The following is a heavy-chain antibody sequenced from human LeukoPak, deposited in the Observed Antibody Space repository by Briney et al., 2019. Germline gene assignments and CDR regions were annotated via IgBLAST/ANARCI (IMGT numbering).Heavy chain of an antibody. CDR2: FDPEDGET. D-gene: IGHD3-22*01. Sequence: GASVKVSCKVSGYTLTELSMHWVRQAPGKGLERMGGFDPEDGETIYAQKFQGRVTMTEDTSTDTAYMELSSLTSEDTAVYYCTTWTRPGGYFRGWYFDLWGRGTLVTVSS. V-gene: IGHV1-24*01. CDR3: TTWTRPGGYFRGWYFDL. CDR1: GYTLTELS. J-gene: IGHJ2*01.